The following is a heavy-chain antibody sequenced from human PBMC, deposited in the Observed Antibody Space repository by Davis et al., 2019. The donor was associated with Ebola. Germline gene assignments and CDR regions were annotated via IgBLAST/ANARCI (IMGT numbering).Heavy chain of an antibody. CDR3: ARGGYYDSSGYSHAAFDI. J-gene: IGHJ3*02. Sequence: GESLKISCAASGFTFSNYDMHWVRQAPGKGLEWVSSIRSGSYYIYYADSLKGRFTISRDNAKNSLYLHMNSLRAEDTAVYHCARGGYYDSSGYSHAAFDIWGQGTMVTVSS. D-gene: IGHD3-22*01. CDR1: GFTFSNYD. V-gene: IGHV3-21*01. CDR2: IRSGSYYI.